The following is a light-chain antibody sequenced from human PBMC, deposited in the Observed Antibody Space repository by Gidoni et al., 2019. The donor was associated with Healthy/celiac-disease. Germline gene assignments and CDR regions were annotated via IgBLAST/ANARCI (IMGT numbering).Light chain of an antibody. Sequence: SYALTQPPSLSVSPGQTASITCSGDKLGDKYACWYKQKPGQSPVLVIYQDSKRPSGIPERFSGSNSGNTATLTISGTQAMDEADYYCQAWDSSTAVFGGGTKLTVL. CDR3: QAWDSSTAV. V-gene: IGLV3-1*01. CDR2: QDS. J-gene: IGLJ3*02. CDR1: KLGDKY.